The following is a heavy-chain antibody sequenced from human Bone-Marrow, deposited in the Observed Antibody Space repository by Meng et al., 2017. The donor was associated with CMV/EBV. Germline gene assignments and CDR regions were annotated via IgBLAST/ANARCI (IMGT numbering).Heavy chain of an antibody. D-gene: IGHD3-10*01. CDR1: GGSISSYY. Sequence: SETLSLTCTVSGGSISSYYWSWIRQPPGKGLEWIGYIYYSGSTNYNPSLKSRVTMSVDTSKNQFSLKLSSVTAADTAVYYWARQPPGSAAIDIWGQGKMVTVSS. CDR3: ARQPPGSAAIDI. CDR2: IYYSGST. V-gene: IGHV4-59*08. J-gene: IGHJ3*02.